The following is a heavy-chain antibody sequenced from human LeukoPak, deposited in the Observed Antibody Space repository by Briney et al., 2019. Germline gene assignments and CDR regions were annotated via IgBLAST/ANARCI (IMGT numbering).Heavy chain of an antibody. CDR1: GFTFSSYE. V-gene: IGHV3-48*03. CDR3: AKTHSSSWYGLDFDY. CDR2: ISSSGSTI. Sequence: GGSLRLSCAASGFTFSSYEMNWVRQAPGKGLEWVSYISSSGSTIYYADSVKGRFTISRDNAKNSLYLQMNSLRAEDTAVYYCAKTHSSSWYGLDFDYWGQGTLVTVSS. D-gene: IGHD6-13*01. J-gene: IGHJ4*02.